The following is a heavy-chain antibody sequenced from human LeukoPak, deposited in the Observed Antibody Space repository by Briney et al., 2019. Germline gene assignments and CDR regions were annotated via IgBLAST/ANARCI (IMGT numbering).Heavy chain of an antibody. CDR1: GYTFTSYY. J-gene: IGHJ4*02. Sequence: ASVKVSCKASGYTFTSYYMHWVRQAPGQGLEWMGIINPSGGSTSYAQKFQGRVTMTRDTSTSTVYMGLSSLRSEDTAVYYCARVGFLEDYFDYWGQGTLVTVSS. D-gene: IGHD3-3*01. CDR2: INPSGGST. CDR3: ARVGFLEDYFDY. V-gene: IGHV1-46*01.